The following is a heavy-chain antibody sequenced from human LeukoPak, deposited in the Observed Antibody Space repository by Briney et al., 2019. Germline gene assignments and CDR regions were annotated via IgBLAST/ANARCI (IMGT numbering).Heavy chain of an antibody. Sequence: PSETLSLTCTVSGGSISSYYWSWIRQPPGKGLEWIGYIYYSGSTNYNPSLKSRVTISVDTSKNQFSLKLSSVTAADTAVYYCARTGSYYRFDAFDIWGQGTMVTVSS. D-gene: IGHD1-26*01. CDR3: ARTGSYYRFDAFDI. CDR2: IYYSGST. J-gene: IGHJ3*02. V-gene: IGHV4-59*01. CDR1: GGSISSYY.